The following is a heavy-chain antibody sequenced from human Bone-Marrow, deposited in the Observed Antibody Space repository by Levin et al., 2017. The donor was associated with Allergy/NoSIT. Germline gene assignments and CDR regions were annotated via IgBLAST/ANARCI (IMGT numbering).Heavy chain of an antibody. D-gene: IGHD3-22*01. CDR2: IHYSGST. CDR3: AREKFDGSGYYFDY. CDR1: GGSIRSFSYY. V-gene: IGHV4-39*02. Sequence: SETLSLTCTVSGGSIRSFSYYWGWIRQPPGKGLEWIGSIHYSGSTYLHPSLKSRLTISIDTSKNQFSLQLSSVPAADTAVYYCAREKFDGSGYYFDYWGQGTLVTVSS. J-gene: IGHJ4*02.